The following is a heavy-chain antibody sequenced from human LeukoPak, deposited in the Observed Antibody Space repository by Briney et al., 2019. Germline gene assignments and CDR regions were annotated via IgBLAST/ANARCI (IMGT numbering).Heavy chain of an antibody. D-gene: IGHD6-19*01. CDR3: ARGGSGWPLDY. J-gene: IGHJ4*02. CDR2: ISAYNGNT. Sequence: GASVKVSCEASGGTFSSYAISWVRQAPGQGLEWMGWISAYNGNTNYAQKLQGRVTMTTDTSTSTAYMELRSLRSDDTAVYYCARGGSGWPLDYWGQGTLVTVSS. CDR1: GGTFSSYA. V-gene: IGHV1-18*01.